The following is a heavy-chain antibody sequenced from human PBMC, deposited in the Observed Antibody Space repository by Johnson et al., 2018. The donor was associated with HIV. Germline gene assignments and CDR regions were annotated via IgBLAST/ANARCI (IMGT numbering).Heavy chain of an antibody. CDR3: ARGPVFDI. J-gene: IGHJ3*02. CDR1: GFTVSSNY. V-gene: IGHV3-66*01. CDR2: IYSGGDT. Sequence: VHLVESGGGLVQPGGSLRLSCSVSGFTVSSNYITWVRQAPGKGLEWISVIYSGGDTYYADSVKGRFTISRDDSKNTLYLQMNSLRAEDTAVYYCARGPVFDIWGQGTMVTVSS.